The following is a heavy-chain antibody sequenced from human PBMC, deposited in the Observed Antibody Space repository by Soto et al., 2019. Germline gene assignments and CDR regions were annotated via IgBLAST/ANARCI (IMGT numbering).Heavy chain of an antibody. CDR1: GYTFTSYG. CDR2: ISAYNGNT. V-gene: IGHV1-18*01. D-gene: IGHD6-19*01. J-gene: IGHJ5*02. Sequence: QVQLVQSGAEVKKPGASVQVSCKASGYTFTSYGISWVRQAPGQGLARMGWISAYNGNTNYAQKLQGRVTMTTDTATSTAYMELRSLRSDDTAVYYCARDLANPEAGNWFDPWGQGTLVTVSS. CDR3: ARDLANPEAGNWFDP.